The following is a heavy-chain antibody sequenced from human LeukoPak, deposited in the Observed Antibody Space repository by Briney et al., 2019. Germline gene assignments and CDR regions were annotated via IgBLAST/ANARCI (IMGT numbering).Heavy chain of an antibody. CDR2: INPNSGGT. CDR1: GYTFTGYF. CDR3: AREEVIAAAGPTLDY. D-gene: IGHD6-13*01. J-gene: IGHJ4*02. V-gene: IGHV1-2*02. Sequence: ASVRVSCKTSGYTFTGYFIYWVRQAPGQGLEWMGWINPNSGGTNYAQRFQGRVTMTRDTSISTAYMELSRLRSDDTAVFYCAREEVIAAAGPTLDYWGQGALVTVSS.